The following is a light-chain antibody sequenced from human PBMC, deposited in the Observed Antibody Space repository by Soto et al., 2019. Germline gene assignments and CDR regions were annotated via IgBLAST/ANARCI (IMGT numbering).Light chain of an antibody. CDR3: SSYTTTTAWV. V-gene: IGLV2-14*01. CDR2: EVN. J-gene: IGLJ3*02. CDR1: SSDIGAYDY. Sequence: QSALTQPASLSGSPGQSITISCTGTSSDIGAYDYVSWFQQHPGKAPKLMISEVNNRPSGVSNRFSGSKSGNTAYLTISGLQVEDEADYHCSSYTTTTAWVFGGGTKLTVL.